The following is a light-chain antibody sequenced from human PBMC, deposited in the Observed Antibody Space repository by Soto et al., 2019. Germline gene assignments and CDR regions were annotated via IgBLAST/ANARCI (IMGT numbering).Light chain of an antibody. J-gene: IGKJ1*01. V-gene: IGKV1-5*02. CDR1: QDINRY. CDR2: DAS. Sequence: IQLTQSPYALSASVGDRVSIICRASQDINRYLAWYQQKPGEAPKLLIYDASALPRGVPSRFSGSGSGTKFTLTIASLQPDDFATYYCQQYETFSGTFGPGTKVDIK. CDR3: QQYETFSGT.